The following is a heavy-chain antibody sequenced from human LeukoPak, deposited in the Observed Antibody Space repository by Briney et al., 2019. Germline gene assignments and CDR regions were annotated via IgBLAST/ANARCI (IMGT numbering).Heavy chain of an antibody. CDR2: IRYDGSNT. V-gene: IGHV3-30*02. CDR3: AKGGIVVVPAAMNWFDP. D-gene: IGHD2-2*01. J-gene: IGHJ5*02. Sequence: GGSLRLSCAASGFTFSSYGMHWVRQAPGKGLEWVAFIRYDGSNTYYADSVKGRFTISRDNSKNTLYLQMNSLRAEDTAVYYCAKGGIVVVPAAMNWFDPWGQGTLVTVSS. CDR1: GFTFSSYG.